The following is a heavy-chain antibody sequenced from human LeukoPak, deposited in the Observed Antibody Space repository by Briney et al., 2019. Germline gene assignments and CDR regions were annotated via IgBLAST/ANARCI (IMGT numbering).Heavy chain of an antibody. D-gene: IGHD3-22*01. CDR1: GGTYSSYA. CDR3: ARGDSSGYYMDY. J-gene: IGHJ4*02. Sequence: SVKVSCKASGGTYSSYAISWVRQAPGQGLEWMGGIIPIFGTANYAQKFQGRVTITADESTSTAYMELSSLRSEDTAVYYCARGDSSGYYMDYWGQGTLVTVSS. V-gene: IGHV1-69*01. CDR2: IIPIFGTA.